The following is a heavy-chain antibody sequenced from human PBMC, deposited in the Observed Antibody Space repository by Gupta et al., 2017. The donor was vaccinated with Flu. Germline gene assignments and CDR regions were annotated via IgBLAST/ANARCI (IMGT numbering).Heavy chain of an antibody. CDR2: IYISGST. J-gene: IGHJ6*02. D-gene: IGHD3-22*01. CDR3: ARAPYDSSGYYQYYYYYGMDV. Sequence: QVQLQESGPGLVKPSQTLSLTCTVSGGSISSGSYYWSWIRQPAGKGLEWIGRIYISGSTNYNPSLKSRVTISVDTSKNQLSLKLSSVTAADTAVYYCARAPYDSSGYYQYYYYYGMDVWGQGTTVTVSS. V-gene: IGHV4-61*02. CDR1: GGSISSGSYY.